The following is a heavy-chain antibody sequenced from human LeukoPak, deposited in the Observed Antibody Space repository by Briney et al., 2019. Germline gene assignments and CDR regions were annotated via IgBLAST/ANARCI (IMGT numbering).Heavy chain of an antibody. CDR2: INHSGST. J-gene: IGHJ4*02. CDR3: ASSSSWEFDY. V-gene: IGHV4-34*01. CDR1: GGSISGYY. Sequence: SETLSLTCTVSGGSISGYYWSWIRQPPGKGLEWIGEINHSGSTNYNPSLKSRVTISVDTSKNQFSLKLSSVTAADTAVYYCASSSSWEFDYWGQGTLVTVSS. D-gene: IGHD6-13*01.